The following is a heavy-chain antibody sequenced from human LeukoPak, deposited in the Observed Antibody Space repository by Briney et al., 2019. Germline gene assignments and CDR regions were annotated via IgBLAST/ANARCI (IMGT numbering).Heavy chain of an antibody. CDR2: IKQDGSEK. J-gene: IGHJ3*02. D-gene: IGHD6-13*01. CDR1: GFTFSSYW. CDR3: ARDDYSSSWSTYDAFDI. Sequence: PGGSLRLSCAASGFTFSSYWMSWVRQAPGKGLEWVANIKQDGSEKYYVDSAKGRFTISRDNAKNSLYLQMNSLRAEDTAVYYCARDDYSSSWSTYDAFDIWGQGTMVTVSS. V-gene: IGHV3-7*01.